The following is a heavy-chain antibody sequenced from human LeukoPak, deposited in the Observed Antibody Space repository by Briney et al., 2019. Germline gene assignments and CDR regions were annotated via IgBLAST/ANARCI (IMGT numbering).Heavy chain of an antibody. V-gene: IGHV4-59*08. D-gene: IGHD3-22*01. CDR2: ISYSGST. CDR1: GGSISSYY. Sequence: PSETLSLTCTVSGGSISSYYWSWIRQPPGKGLEWIGYISYSGSTNYNPSLKSRVTISVDTSKNQFSLKLSSVTAADTAVYYCARQVYYDSSGYWTNPKKNAFDIWGQGTMVTVSS. J-gene: IGHJ3*02. CDR3: ARQVYYDSSGYWTNPKKNAFDI.